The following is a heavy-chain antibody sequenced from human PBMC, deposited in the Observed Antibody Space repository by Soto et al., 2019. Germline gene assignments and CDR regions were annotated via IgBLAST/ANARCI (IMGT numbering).Heavy chain of an antibody. V-gene: IGHV3-23*01. J-gene: IGHJ4*02. D-gene: IGHD3-22*01. CDR2: ISGSGGST. CDR1: GFTFSSYA. CDR3: AKDGRNYYDSSGYYYVY. Sequence: GGSLRLSCAASGFTFSSYAMSWVRQAPGKGLEWVSAISGSGGSTYYADSVKGRFTISRDNSKNTLYLQMNSLRAEDTAVYYCAKDGRNYYDSSGYYYVYWGQGTLVTVS.